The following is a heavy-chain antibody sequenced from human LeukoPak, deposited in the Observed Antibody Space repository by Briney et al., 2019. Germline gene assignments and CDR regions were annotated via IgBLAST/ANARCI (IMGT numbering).Heavy chain of an antibody. Sequence: GGSLRLSCAASGFTFSSYWMHWVRQAPGKGLVWVSRIKSDGSSTSYAGSVKGRFTISRDNAKNTLYLKMNSLRAEDTAVYYCARREFYDSSGYPFDYWGQGTLVTVSS. J-gene: IGHJ4*02. CDR2: IKSDGSST. D-gene: IGHD3-22*01. CDR3: ARREFYDSSGYPFDY. V-gene: IGHV3-74*01. CDR1: GFTFSSYW.